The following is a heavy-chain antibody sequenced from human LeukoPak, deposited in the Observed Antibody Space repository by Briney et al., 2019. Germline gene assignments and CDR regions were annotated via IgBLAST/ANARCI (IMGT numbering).Heavy chain of an antibody. CDR2: ISGSGGST. V-gene: IGHV3-23*01. Sequence: GGSLRLSCAASGFTFSSYAMSWVRQAPGKGLEWVSAISGSGGSTYYADSVKGRFTISRDNSKNTLYLQMNSLRAEDTAVYYCAKIPLGGYSYGFDYWAREPWSPSPQ. J-gene: IGHJ4*02. CDR3: AKIPLGGYSYGFDY. CDR1: GFTFSSYA. D-gene: IGHD5-18*01.